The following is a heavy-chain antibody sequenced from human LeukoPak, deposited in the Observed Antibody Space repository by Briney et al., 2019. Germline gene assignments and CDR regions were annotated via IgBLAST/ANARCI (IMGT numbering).Heavy chain of an antibody. V-gene: IGHV3-66*01. D-gene: IGHD5-18*01. CDR1: GFTVSSNY. J-gene: IGHJ6*03. Sequence: GGSLRLSCAASGFTVSSNYMSWVRQAPGKGLEWVSVIYSGGSTYYADSVKGRFTISRDNSKNTLYLQMNSLRAEDTAVYYCAKIGLDTDNMDVWGKGTTVTISS. CDR2: IYSGGST. CDR3: AKIGLDTDNMDV.